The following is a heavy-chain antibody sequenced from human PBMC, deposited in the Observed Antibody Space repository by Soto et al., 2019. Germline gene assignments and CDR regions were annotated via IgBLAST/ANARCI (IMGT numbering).Heavy chain of an antibody. CDR2: IIPILGIA. D-gene: IGHD5-12*01. CDR1: GGTFSSYT. V-gene: IGHV1-69*02. J-gene: IGHJ4*02. Sequence: GASVKVSCKASGGTFSSYTISWVRQAPGQGLEWMGRIIPILGIANYAQKFQGRVTITADKSTSTAYMKLSSVTAADTAVYYCARGGRDGYNYVDYWGQGTLVTVSS. CDR3: ARGGRDGYNYVDY.